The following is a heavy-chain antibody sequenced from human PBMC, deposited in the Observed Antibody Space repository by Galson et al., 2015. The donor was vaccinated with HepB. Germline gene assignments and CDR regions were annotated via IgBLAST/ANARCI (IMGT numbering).Heavy chain of an antibody. J-gene: IGHJ1*01. V-gene: IGHV3-23*01. CDR3: ATRSGASGWYSYFQH. D-gene: IGHD6-19*01. CDR2: MSDNGDNT. CDR1: GFTFGSYA. Sequence: SLRLSCAASGFTFGSYAIMWVRQAPGKGLEWVSGMSDNGDNTFYADSVKGRLTISRDISKNTVYLQLNSLRVEDTAVYYCATRSGASGWYSYFQHWGQGTLVTVSS.